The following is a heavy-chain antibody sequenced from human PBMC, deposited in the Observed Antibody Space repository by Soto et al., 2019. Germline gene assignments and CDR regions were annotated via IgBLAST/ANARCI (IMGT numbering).Heavy chain of an antibody. Sequence: XGTLALTCAVYGGSFSGYYWSWIRQPPGKGLEWIGEINHNGSTNYNPSLKSRVTISVDTSKNQFSLKLSSVTAADTAVYYCARGRFLEWLFRGQGTLVTVSS. V-gene: IGHV4-34*01. CDR1: GGSFSGYY. CDR2: INHNGST. D-gene: IGHD3-3*01. J-gene: IGHJ4*02. CDR3: ARGRFLEWLF.